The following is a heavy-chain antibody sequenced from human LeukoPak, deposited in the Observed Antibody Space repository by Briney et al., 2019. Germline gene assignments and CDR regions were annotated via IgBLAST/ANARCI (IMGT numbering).Heavy chain of an antibody. J-gene: IGHJ6*03. Sequence: GGSLTLFCAASGFTFSNYAMTWVRQAPGKGLEWVSAISGRGGTTYYADSVKGRFTISRDNSKTTLYLQMNSLTGEDTAAYYCAKDHYYLYYMDVWGTGTTVTVSS. CDR2: ISGRGGTT. CDR1: GFTFSNYA. V-gene: IGHV3-23*01. CDR3: AKDHYYLYYMDV.